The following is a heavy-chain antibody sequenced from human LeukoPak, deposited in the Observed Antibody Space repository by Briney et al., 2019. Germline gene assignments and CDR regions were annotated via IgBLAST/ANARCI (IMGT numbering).Heavy chain of an antibody. CDR1: GYTFTGYY. Sequence: ASVKVSCKASGYTFTGYYMHWVRQAPGQGLEWMGWISAYNDDTRYAQHLQGRVTLTTDTSTGTAYMELRSLTSDDTALYYCARDTALIITPGGPDYWGQGTLVTVSS. V-gene: IGHV1-18*04. J-gene: IGHJ4*02. CDR3: ARDTALIITPGGPDY. CDR2: ISAYNDDT. D-gene: IGHD3-10*01.